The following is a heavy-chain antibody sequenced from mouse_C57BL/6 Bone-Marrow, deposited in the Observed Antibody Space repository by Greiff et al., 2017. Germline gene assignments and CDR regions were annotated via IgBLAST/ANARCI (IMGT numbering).Heavy chain of an antibody. CDR1: GFSLTSYG. J-gene: IGHJ3*01. V-gene: IGHV2-9*01. CDR2: IWGGGST. Sequence: QVQLKQSGPGLVAPSQSLSITCTVSGFSLTSYGVDWVRQPPGKGLEWLGVIWGGGSTNYNSAIMSRLSIRKDNSKSQVFLKMNRLQADDTAMYCGAKHVYYGPAWFAYWGQGTLVTVSA. D-gene: IGHD1-1*01. CDR3: AKHVYYGPAWFAY.